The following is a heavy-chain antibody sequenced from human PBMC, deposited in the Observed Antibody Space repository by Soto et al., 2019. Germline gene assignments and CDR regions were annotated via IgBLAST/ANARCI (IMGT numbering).Heavy chain of an antibody. V-gene: IGHV4-4*02. J-gene: IGHJ4*02. Sequence: PSETLSLTCTVSGLSIISSRWWNWVRQPPGKGLEWIGEIYHSGSTNYNPSLWSRVTISLDKSKNQFSLTLSSVTAADTAVYYCASNEYDFWCGYYSVYNYWGQGTLVTVSS. CDR3: ASNEYDFWCGYYSVYNY. D-gene: IGHD3-3*01. CDR2: IYHSGST. CDR1: GLSIISSRW.